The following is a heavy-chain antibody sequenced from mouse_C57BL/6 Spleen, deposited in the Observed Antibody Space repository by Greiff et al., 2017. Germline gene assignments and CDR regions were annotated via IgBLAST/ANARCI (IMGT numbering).Heavy chain of an antibody. Sequence: VQLQQSGPELVKPGASVKISCKAFGYAFSSSWMNWVKQRPGKGLEWIGRIYPGDGDTNYNGKFKGKATLTADKSSSTAYMQLSSLTSEDSAVYFCARLGPIYYDYDGGVYFDYWGQGTTLTVSS. CDR1: GYAFSSSW. CDR2: IYPGDGDT. D-gene: IGHD2-4*01. CDR3: ARLGPIYYDYDGGVYFDY. J-gene: IGHJ2*01. V-gene: IGHV1-82*01.